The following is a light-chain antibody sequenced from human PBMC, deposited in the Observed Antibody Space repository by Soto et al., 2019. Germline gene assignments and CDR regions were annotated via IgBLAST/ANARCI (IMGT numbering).Light chain of an antibody. V-gene: IGKV3-11*01. CDR2: DAS. CDR1: QSVSSY. CDR3: QQRSNWQLT. Sequence: TVWTQSPATLSLSPGERATLSCRASQSVSSYLAWYQQKPGQAPRLLIYDASNRATGIPARFSGSGSGTDFTLTLSSLEPEDFAVYYCQQRSNWQLTFGGGTKVEIK. J-gene: IGKJ4*01.